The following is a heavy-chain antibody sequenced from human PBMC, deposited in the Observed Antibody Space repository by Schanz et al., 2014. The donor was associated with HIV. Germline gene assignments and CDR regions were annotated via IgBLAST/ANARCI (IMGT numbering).Heavy chain of an antibody. CDR3: ARGLKDSSSSEAFHI. CDR1: GYTFSTYG. J-gene: IGHJ3*02. Sequence: QVQLVQSGDEVKKPGASVKVSCKASGYTFSTYGISWVRQAPGQGLEWMGGIIPIFATPNYAQKFQGRVTITADESTSTAYMELSSLRSDDTAMYYCARGLKDSSSSEAFHIWGQGTMVTVSS. D-gene: IGHD6-6*01. V-gene: IGHV1-69*13. CDR2: IIPIFATP.